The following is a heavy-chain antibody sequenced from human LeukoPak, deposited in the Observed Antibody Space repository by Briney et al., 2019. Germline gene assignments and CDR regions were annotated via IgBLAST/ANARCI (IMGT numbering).Heavy chain of an antibody. V-gene: IGHV3-7*03. CDR1: RFTFSNYW. Sequence: PGGSLRLSCAASRFTFSNYWMSWVRQAPGKGLEWVANINQDGSEKYYVDSVKGRFTISRDNAKNSLYLQMNSLRAEDTALYYCARAGPGGGSGSYGGYYFDYWGQGTLVTVSS. J-gene: IGHJ4*02. CDR3: ARAGPGGGSGSYGGYYFDY. D-gene: IGHD3-10*01. CDR2: INQDGSEK.